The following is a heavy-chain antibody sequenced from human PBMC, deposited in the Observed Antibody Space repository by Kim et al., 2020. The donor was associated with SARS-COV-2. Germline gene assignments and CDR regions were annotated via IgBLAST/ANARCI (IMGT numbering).Heavy chain of an antibody. D-gene: IGHD3-10*01. CDR3: AKYYHASGNGNGMDV. CDR1: GFTFSRHA. CDR2: IDSRGGNT. Sequence: GGSLRLSCGASGFTFSRHAMSWVRQASEKGLEWVSTIDSRGGNTYYADSVKGRFTISRDNSKNTLYLETNSLRAEDTAVYYCAKYYHASGNGNGMDVWGQGTRVTVSS. J-gene: IGHJ6*02. V-gene: IGHV3-23*01.